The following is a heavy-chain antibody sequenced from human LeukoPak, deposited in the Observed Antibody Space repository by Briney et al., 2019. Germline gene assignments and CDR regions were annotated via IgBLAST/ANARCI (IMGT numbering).Heavy chain of an antibody. J-gene: IGHJ4*02. Sequence: GASVKVSCKASGYTFTSYYMHWVRQAPGQGLEWMGWINPNSGGTNYAQKFQGRVTMTRDTSISTAYMELSRLRSDDTAVYYCARVRWIQLWDLDYWGQGTLVTVSS. D-gene: IGHD5-18*01. CDR1: GYTFTSYY. CDR3: ARVRWIQLWDLDY. V-gene: IGHV1-2*02. CDR2: INPNSGGT.